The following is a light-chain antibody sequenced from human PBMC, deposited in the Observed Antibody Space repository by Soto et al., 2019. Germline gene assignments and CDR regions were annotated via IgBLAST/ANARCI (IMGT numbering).Light chain of an antibody. CDR3: QQYGTLPTT. J-gene: IGKJ3*01. CDR1: QSVSGTY. V-gene: IGKV3-20*01. Sequence: EIVLTQSPGTLSLSPGERATLSCRASQSVSGTYLAWYQQTPGQAPRLLIYGASSRPTGIPDRFSGSGSGTDFTLTISRLEPEDFTVYYCQQYGTLPTTFGPGTKVDVK. CDR2: GAS.